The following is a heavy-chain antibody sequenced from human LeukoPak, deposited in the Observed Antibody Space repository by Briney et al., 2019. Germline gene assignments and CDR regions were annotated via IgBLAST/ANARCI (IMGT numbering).Heavy chain of an antibody. CDR3: ARDSLDYGMDV. CDR1: GGSISSYY. Sequence: PSETLPLTCTVSGGSISSYYWSWIRQPPGKGLEWIGYIYYSGSTNYNPSLKSRVTISVDTSKNQFSLKLSSVTAADTAVYYCARDSLDYGMDVWGQGTTVTVSS. V-gene: IGHV4-59*01. CDR2: IYYSGST. J-gene: IGHJ6*02.